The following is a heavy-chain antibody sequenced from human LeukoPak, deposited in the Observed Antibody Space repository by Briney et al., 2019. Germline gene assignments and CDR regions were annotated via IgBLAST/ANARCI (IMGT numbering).Heavy chain of an antibody. CDR1: GGSISSYY. Sequence: PSETLSLTCTVSGGSISSYYWSWIRQPPGKGLEWIGYIYYSGSTNYNPSLKSRVTISVDTSKNQFSLKLTSVTAADTAVYYCARSVVGAHDYWGQGTLVTVSS. CDR2: IYYSGST. J-gene: IGHJ4*02. D-gene: IGHD2-15*01. CDR3: ARSVVGAHDY. V-gene: IGHV4-59*12.